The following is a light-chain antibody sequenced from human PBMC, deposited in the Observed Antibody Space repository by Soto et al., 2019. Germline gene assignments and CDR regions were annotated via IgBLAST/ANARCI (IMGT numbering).Light chain of an antibody. Sequence: DVVMTQSPLSLPVTLGQPASISCRSSQSLVLIDGNTYLNWFQQRPGQSPRRLIYKVSNRDSGVPDRFGGSGSGTDFTLKISRVEAEDVGVYYCMQGTHWPRTFGQGTKVEIK. CDR3: MQGTHWPRT. J-gene: IGKJ1*01. CDR1: QSLVLIDGNTY. V-gene: IGKV2-30*02. CDR2: KVS.